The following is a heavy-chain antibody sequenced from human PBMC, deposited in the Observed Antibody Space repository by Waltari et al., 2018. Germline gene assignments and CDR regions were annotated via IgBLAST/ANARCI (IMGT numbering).Heavy chain of an antibody. V-gene: IGHV3-30*03. Sequence: QVHVVESGGGVVQPGGSLRLSCAASAFPLGNYGMHWVRQAPGKGLEWVAVIQYDGSIKNYADSVKGRFTISRENSKNTLYLEMKSLRAEDTAVYYCAREYSRICFHALDGWGQGTAVTVSS. CDR2: IQYDGSIK. CDR1: AFPLGNYG. CDR3: AREYSRICFHALDG. D-gene: IGHD6-13*01. J-gene: IGHJ6*02.